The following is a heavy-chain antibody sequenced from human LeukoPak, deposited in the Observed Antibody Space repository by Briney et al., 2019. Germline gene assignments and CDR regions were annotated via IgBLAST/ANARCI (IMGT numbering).Heavy chain of an antibody. CDR1: GFTFSSYS. V-gene: IGHV3-21*01. J-gene: IGHJ4*02. CDR2: ISSSSSYI. CDR3: ARDGYNGAPIFDY. D-gene: IGHD5-24*01. Sequence: GGSLRLSCAASGFTFSSYSMNRVRQAPGKGLEWVSSISSSSSYIYYADSVKGRFTISRDNAKNSLYLQMNSLRAEDTAVYYCARDGYNGAPIFDYWGQGTLVTVSS.